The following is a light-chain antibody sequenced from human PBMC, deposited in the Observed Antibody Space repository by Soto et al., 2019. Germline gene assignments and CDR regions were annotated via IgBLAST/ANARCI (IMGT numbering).Light chain of an antibody. V-gene: IGKV1-12*01. Sequence: DIQMTQSPSSLSASVGDRVTITCRASQGISSYLAWYQQKPGKAPKRLIYGASSLQSGVPSRFSGSGSGTDFTLTISSLQPEDFATYYCQQANSFPLTFGGGTKVDIK. CDR2: GAS. CDR1: QGISSY. CDR3: QQANSFPLT. J-gene: IGKJ4*01.